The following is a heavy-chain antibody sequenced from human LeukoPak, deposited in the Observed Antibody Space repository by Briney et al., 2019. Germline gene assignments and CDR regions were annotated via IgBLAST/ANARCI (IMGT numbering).Heavy chain of an antibody. CDR3: GIRDTSDYYVF. CDR2: TGSNGVT. Sequence: PGGSLRLSCAASGFTFSSDGMHWVRQAPGKGLEWVSATGSNGVTYYADSVKGRFTISRDNSKNALYLQMNGLRADDTAVYYCGIRDTSDYYVFWGQGTLVTVSS. D-gene: IGHD3-22*01. J-gene: IGHJ4*02. V-gene: IGHV3-23*01. CDR1: GFTFSSDG.